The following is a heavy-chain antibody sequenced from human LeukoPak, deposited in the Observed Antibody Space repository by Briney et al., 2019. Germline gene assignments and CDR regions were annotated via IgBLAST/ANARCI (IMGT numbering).Heavy chain of an antibody. V-gene: IGHV3-7*01. CDR3: AKGGRTWDY. D-gene: IGHD3-16*01. CDR2: IKQDGSDQ. Sequence: GGSLRLSCAASGFTFSSSWMSWVRQAPGKGLEWVSNIKQDGSDQYYVDSVKGRFTISRDNAKNSLYLQMNSLRAEDTTVYYCAKGGRTWDYWGQGTLVTVSS. CDR1: GFTFSSSW. J-gene: IGHJ4*02.